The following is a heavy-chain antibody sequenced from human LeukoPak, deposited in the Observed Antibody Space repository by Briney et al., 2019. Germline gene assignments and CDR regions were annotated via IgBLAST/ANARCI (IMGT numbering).Heavy chain of an antibody. CDR3: VRSMSGRNDL. J-gene: IGHJ5*02. V-gene: IGHV3-74*01. D-gene: IGHD3-3*01. CDR2: INVEGTRT. CDR1: GFTFSNYW. Sequence: PGGSLRLSCAGSGFTFSNYWVHWVRQAPGKGLVWVSRINVEGTRTDYADSVRGRFTISRDNAKNTLYLQMNGLTAEDTAIYHCVRSMSGRNDLWGQGTLVSVSA.